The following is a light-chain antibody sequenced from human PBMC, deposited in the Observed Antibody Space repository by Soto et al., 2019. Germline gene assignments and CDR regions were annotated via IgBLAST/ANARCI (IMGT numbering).Light chain of an antibody. V-gene: IGLV2-11*01. CDR1: SSVVGGYNY. Sequence: QSALTQPRSVSGSPGQSVTISCTGTSSVVGGYNYVSWYQQHPGKAPKLMIYDVSKRPSGVPDRFSGSKSGNTASLTISGLQAEDEADYYCCSYAGSYTKVFGTGTRSPS. CDR3: CSYAGSYTKV. J-gene: IGLJ1*01. CDR2: DVS.